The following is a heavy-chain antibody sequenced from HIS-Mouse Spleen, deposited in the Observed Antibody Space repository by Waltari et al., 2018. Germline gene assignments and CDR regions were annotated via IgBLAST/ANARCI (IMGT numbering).Heavy chain of an antibody. CDR3: ARDLELDAFDI. V-gene: IGHV3-74*01. CDR2: INSDGSST. Sequence: EVQLVESGGGLVQPGGSVRLSCAADGCTFSIYWMHWVRQAPGKGLVWVSRINSDGSSTSYADSVKGRFTISRDNAKNTLYLQMNSLRAEDTAVYYCARDLELDAFDIWGQGTMVTVSS. CDR1: GCTFSIYW. J-gene: IGHJ3*02. D-gene: IGHD1-1*01.